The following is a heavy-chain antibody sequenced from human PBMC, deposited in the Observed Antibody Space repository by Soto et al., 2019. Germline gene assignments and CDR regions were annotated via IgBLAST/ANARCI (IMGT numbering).Heavy chain of an antibody. J-gene: IGHJ3*02. Sequence: QVQLVQSGAEVKKPGSSVKVSCKDSGGTFSTYSMFWVRQAPGQGLEWMGRIIPMLGIRNYAQRFHDRVTITADKPTATAPMELSSLRSEDTALYYCTIGSWSGEVFDIWGQGTMVTVSS. D-gene: IGHD2-21*01. CDR3: TIGSWSGEVFDI. CDR1: GGTFSTYS. CDR2: IIPMLGIR. V-gene: IGHV1-69*02.